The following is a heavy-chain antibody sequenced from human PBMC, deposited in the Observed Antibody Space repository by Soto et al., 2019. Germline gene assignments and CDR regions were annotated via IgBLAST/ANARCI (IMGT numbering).Heavy chain of an antibody. CDR3: ARDEGKGTQA. Sequence: SETLSLTCAVSGGSISSSNWWSWVRQPPGKGLEWIGYIYYSGSTNYNPSLKSRVTISVDTSKNQFSLKLSSVTAADTAVYYCARDEGKGTQAWGQGTLVTVSS. CDR2: IYYSGST. CDR1: GGSISSSNW. V-gene: IGHV4-4*02. J-gene: IGHJ5*02. D-gene: IGHD1-1*01.